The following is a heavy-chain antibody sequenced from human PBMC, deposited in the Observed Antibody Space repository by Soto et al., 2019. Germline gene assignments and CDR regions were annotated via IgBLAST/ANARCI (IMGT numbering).Heavy chain of an antibody. V-gene: IGHV3-23*01. J-gene: IGHJ4*02. CDR3: ARGSKDSYPGSRIFDF. D-gene: IGHD3-10*01. CDR1: GFTPTTTP. Sequence: GGSLRLSCAGSGFTPTTTPLSWVRQPPGKGLEWVTTITDTGGDTKYADSVRGRFTISRDNSKNTLYLQMSSLRAEDSAVYYCARGSKDSYPGSRIFDFWGRGTLVTVSS. CDR2: ITDTGGDT.